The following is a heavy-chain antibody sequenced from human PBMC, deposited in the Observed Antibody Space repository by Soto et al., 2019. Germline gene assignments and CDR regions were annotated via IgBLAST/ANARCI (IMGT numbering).Heavy chain of an antibody. D-gene: IGHD5-12*01. Sequence: PSQTLSLTCVISGDSVSSNSAAWNWIRQSPSRGLEWLGRTYYRSKWYNDYAVSVQSRLTINPDTSKNQFSLQLNSVTPEDTAVYYCARDPGYCGYGQYYYYYGMDVWGQGTTVTVSS. J-gene: IGHJ6*02. CDR1: GDSVSSNSAA. CDR3: ARDPGYCGYGQYYYYYGMDV. V-gene: IGHV6-1*01. CDR2: TYYRSKWYN.